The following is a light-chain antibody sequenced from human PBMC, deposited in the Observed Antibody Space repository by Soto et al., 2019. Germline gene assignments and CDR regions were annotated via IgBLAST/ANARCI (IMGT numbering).Light chain of an antibody. CDR3: QQYNNWQPM. Sequence: EIVMTQSPATLSVSPVERATLSCMASQSVSSCLAWYQQKPGQAPRLLIYGASTRATGIPARFSGSGSGTEFTLTISSLQSEDFAVYYCQQYNNWQPMFGQGTKVDIK. CDR1: QSVSSC. J-gene: IGKJ1*01. V-gene: IGKV3-15*01. CDR2: GAS.